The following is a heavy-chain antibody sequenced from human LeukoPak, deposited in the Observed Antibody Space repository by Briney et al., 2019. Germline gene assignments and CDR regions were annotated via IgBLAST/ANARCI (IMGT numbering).Heavy chain of an antibody. CDR2: IKQDGSEK. J-gene: IGHJ6*03. CDR1: GFTYSSYW. V-gene: IGHV3-7*01. Sequence: GGSLRLSCATSGFTYSSYWMNWVRQAPGKGLEWVANIKQDGSEKHYVDSVKGRFTISRDNAKNSLYLQMNSLRAEDTAVYYCARDAFSYYYYYMDVWGKGTAVTVSS. CDR3: ARDAFSYYYYYMDV.